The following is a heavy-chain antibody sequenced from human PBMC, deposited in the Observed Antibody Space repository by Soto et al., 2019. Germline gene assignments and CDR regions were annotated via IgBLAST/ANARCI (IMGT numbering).Heavy chain of an antibody. CDR1: GGSISSSSYY. J-gene: IGHJ4*02. D-gene: IGHD2-15*01. Sequence: SSETLSLTCTVSGGSISSSSYYWGWIRQPPGKGLEWIGSIYYSGSTYYNPSLKSRVTISVDTSKNQFSLKLSSVTAADTAVYYCARERGYCSGGSCPVDYWGQGTLVTVSS. CDR3: ARERGYCSGGSCPVDY. CDR2: IYYSGST. V-gene: IGHV4-39*02.